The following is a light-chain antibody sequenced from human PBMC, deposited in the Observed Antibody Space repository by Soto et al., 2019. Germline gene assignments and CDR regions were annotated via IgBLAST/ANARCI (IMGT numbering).Light chain of an antibody. CDR2: DAF. V-gene: IGKV3-11*01. CDR1: QSVSNY. CDR3: QQRSNWPPIT. Sequence: EIVLTQSPATLSLSPGERATLSCRASQSVSNYLAWYQQKPGQAPRLLIYDAFNRATGIPARFSASGSGTDFTLTISSLEPEDFAFYYCQQRSNWPPITFGQGTRLEIK. J-gene: IGKJ5*01.